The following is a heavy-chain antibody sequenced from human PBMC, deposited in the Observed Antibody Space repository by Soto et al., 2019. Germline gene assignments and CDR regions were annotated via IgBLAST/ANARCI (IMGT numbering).Heavy chain of an antibody. CDR1: GGSISSGDYY. CDR2: IYYSGST. J-gene: IGHJ6*02. Sequence: SETLSLTCTVSGGSISSGDYYWSWIRQPPGKGLEWIGYIYYSGSTYYNPSLKSRVTISVDTSKNQFSLKLSSVTAADTAVYYCASETSPAVPYYYYYGMDVWGQGTTVTVSS. V-gene: IGHV4-30-4*01. CDR3: ASETSPAVPYYYYYGMDV. D-gene: IGHD6-19*01.